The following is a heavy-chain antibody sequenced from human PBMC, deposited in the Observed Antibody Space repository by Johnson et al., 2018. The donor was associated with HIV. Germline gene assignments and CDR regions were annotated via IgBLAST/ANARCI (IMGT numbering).Heavy chain of an antibody. CDR3: ARGGGTYAFDI. J-gene: IGHJ3*02. CDR1: GFTFSSYG. CDR2: ISGSAGST. D-gene: IGHD1-26*01. V-gene: IGHV3-NL1*01. Sequence: QVQLVESGGGVVQPGGSLRLSCAASGFTFSSYGMHWVRQAPGKGLEWVSTISGSAGSTDYADSVKGRFTISRDNSKNTLYLQMNSLRAEDTAVYYCARGGGTYAFDIWGQGTMVTVSS.